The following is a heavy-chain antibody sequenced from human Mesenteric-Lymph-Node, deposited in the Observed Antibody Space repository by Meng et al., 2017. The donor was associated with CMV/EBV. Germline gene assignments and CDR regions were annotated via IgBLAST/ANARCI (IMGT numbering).Heavy chain of an antibody. D-gene: IGHD2-2*01. CDR2: IYSGGST. J-gene: IGHJ6*02. V-gene: IGHV3-53*01. CDR3: ARESAYGMDV. Sequence: GESLKISCAASGFTFSSYAMHWVRQAPGKGLEWVSVIYSGGSTYYADSVKGRFTISRDNSKNTLYLQMNSLRAEDTAVYYCARESAYGMDVWGQGTTVTVSS. CDR1: GFTFSSYA.